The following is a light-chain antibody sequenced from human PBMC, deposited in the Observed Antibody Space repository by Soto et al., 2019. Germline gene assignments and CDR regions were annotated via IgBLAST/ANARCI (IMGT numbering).Light chain of an antibody. CDR3: SSYAGSKNLV. V-gene: IGLV2-8*01. CDR2: EVS. J-gene: IGLJ2*01. Sequence: QSALTQPPSASGSPGQSVTISCTGTSSDVGGYNYASWYQQHPGKAPKLMIYEVSKRPSGVPDRFSGSKSGNTASLTVSGLQAEDEADYYCSSYAGSKNLVFGGGTQLTVL. CDR1: SSDVGGYNY.